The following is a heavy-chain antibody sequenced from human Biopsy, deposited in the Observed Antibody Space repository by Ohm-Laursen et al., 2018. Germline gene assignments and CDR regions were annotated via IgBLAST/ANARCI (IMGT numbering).Heavy chain of an antibody. CDR3: ARDRMVTIIALVRADTFDI. CDR2: FNPNSGPT. D-gene: IGHD3-10*01. Sequence: ASVKVSCKASGYTFTDYSLHWVRQAPGQGLEWMGWFNPNSGPTNYAQKFQGRVTMTSDTSISTAYIEMRRLISDDTAVYFCARDRMVTIIALVRADTFDIWGQGTLVSVSS. J-gene: IGHJ3*02. V-gene: IGHV1-2*02. CDR1: GYTFTDYS.